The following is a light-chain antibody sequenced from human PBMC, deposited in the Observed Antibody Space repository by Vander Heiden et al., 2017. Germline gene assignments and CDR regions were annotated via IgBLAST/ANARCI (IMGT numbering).Light chain of an antibody. V-gene: IGLV2-14*03. J-gene: IGLJ1*01. CDR1: SSDVGGYNY. Sequence: QSALTQPASVSGSPGQSITISCTGTSSDVGGYNYVSWYQQHPGKAPKRMIYDVSNRPSGVSNRFSGSKSGNTASLTISGLQAEDEADDYCSSYTSSSSYVCGTGTKV. CDR2: DVS. CDR3: SSYTSSSSYV.